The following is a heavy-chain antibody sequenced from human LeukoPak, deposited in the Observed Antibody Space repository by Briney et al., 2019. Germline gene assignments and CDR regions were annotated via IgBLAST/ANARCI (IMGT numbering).Heavy chain of an antibody. V-gene: IGHV3-11*04. CDR3: ARVGSAYYYDSSGYGGGTFDI. J-gene: IGHJ3*02. CDR1: GFSFSDYY. CDR2: ISSSRSSI. D-gene: IGHD3-22*01. Sequence: PGGSLRLSCAASGFSFSDYYMTWIRQAPGKGLEWVSYISSSRSSIYYADSVKGRFTISRDNAKNSLYLQMNSLRAEDTAVYYCARVGSAYYYDSSGYGGGTFDIWGQGTMVTVSS.